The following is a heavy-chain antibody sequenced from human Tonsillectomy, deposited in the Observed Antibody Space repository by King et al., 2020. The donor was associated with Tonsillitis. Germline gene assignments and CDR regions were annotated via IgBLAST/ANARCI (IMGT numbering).Heavy chain of an antibody. CDR2: INSDGSST. V-gene: IGHV3-74*01. CDR3: AREWRSYIGYDYVDY. CDR1: GFTFSSYW. J-gene: IGHJ4*02. Sequence: VQLVESGGGLVQPGGSLRLSCAASGFTFSSYWMHWVRQAPGKGLVWVSRINSDGSSTSYADSVKGRFTISRDNAKKTLYLQMNSLRAEDTAVYYCAREWRSYIGYDYVDYWGQGTLVTVSS. D-gene: IGHD5-12*01.